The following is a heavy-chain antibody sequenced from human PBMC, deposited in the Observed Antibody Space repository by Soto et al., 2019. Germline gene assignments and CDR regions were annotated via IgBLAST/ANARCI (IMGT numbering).Heavy chain of an antibody. Sequence: EVQLVESGGGLVQPGGSLKLSCAASGFIFSGSAVHWVRQASGNGMEWVGRILSKAGNYATAYPASMKGRFTISRDDSENTAFLQMNSLKTEDTAVYYCIRGVSPYYYDYWGQGTLVAVSS. D-gene: IGHD3-3*01. V-gene: IGHV3-73*01. CDR3: IRGVSPYYYDY. J-gene: IGHJ4*02. CDR1: GFIFSGSA. CDR2: ILSKAGNYAT.